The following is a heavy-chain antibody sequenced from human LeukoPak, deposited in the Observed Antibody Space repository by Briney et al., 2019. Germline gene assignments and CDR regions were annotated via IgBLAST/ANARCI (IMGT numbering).Heavy chain of an antibody. CDR3: ARDGGTADPYFDY. Sequence: GGSLRLSCAASGFTFSSYSMNWVRQAPGKGLEWVSSISSCSSYIYYADSVKGRFTISRDNAKNSLYLQMNSLRAEDTAVYYCARDGGTADPYFDYWGQGTLVTVSS. CDR1: GFTFSSYS. V-gene: IGHV3-21*01. J-gene: IGHJ4*02. D-gene: IGHD2-15*01. CDR2: ISSCSSYI.